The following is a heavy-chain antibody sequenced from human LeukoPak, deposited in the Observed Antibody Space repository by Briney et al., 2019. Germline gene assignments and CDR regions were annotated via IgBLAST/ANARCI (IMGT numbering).Heavy chain of an antibody. V-gene: IGHV4-39*01. CDR1: GGSISSSSYY. D-gene: IGHD3-22*01. CDR3: ARRGYYYDSPLNY. J-gene: IGHJ4*02. CDR2: IYYSGST. Sequence: SETLSLTCTVSGGSISSSSYYWGWIRQPPGKGLEWIGSIYYSGSTYYNPSLKSRVTISVDTSKNQFSLKLSSVTAADTAVYYCARRGYYYDSPLNYWGQGTLVTVSS.